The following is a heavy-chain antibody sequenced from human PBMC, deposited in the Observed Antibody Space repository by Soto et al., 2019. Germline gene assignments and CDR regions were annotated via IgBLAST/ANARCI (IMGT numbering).Heavy chain of an antibody. J-gene: IGHJ4*02. CDR2: IYYSGST. Sequence: PETLSLTCTVPGGSISGYYWSWIRQPPGKGLEWIGYIYYSGSTNYNPSLKSRVTISVDTSKNQFSLKLSSVTAADTAVYYCARATEVVVPAAMTFFDYWGQGTLVTVSS. CDR1: GGSISGYY. V-gene: IGHV4-59*01. D-gene: IGHD2-2*01. CDR3: ARATEVVVPAAMTFFDY.